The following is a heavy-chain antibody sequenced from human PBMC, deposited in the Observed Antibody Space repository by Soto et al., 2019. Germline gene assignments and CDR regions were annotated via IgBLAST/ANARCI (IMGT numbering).Heavy chain of an antibody. CDR1: GFTFSTYS. J-gene: IGHJ5*02. Sequence: GGSLRLSCAASGFTFSTYSMNWVRQAPGKGLEWISYITSGSTAIFYADSVKGRFTISRDNAKNSLYLQMNSLRDEDTAVYYCARDNGLAGSFDPWGQGTLVTVSS. CDR3: ARDNGLAGSFDP. V-gene: IGHV3-48*02. D-gene: IGHD6-13*01. CDR2: ITSGSTAI.